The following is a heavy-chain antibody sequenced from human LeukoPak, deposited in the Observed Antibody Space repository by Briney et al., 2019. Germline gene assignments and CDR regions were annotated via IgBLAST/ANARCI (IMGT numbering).Heavy chain of an antibody. CDR2: IKQDGSEK. D-gene: IGHD2-15*01. CDR1: GLTFSSYW. Sequence: GGSLRLSCAASGLTFSSYWMSWVRQAPGKGLEWVANIKQDGSEKYYVDSVKGRFTISRDNAKNSLYLQMNSLRVEDTAVYYCARSLLGYCSGGSCDPFDYWGQGTLVTVSS. J-gene: IGHJ4*02. V-gene: IGHV3-7*01. CDR3: ARSLLGYCSGGSCDPFDY.